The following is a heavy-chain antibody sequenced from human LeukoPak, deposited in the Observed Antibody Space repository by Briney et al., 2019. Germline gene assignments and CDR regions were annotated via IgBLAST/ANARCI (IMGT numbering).Heavy chain of an antibody. CDR1: GGSISSGGYY. CDR3: ARGSEYCSSTSCQNQNFDY. CDR2: IYYSGST. V-gene: IGHV4-61*08. J-gene: IGHJ4*02. D-gene: IGHD2-2*01. Sequence: PSETLSLTCTVSGGSISSGGYYWSWIRQHPGKGLEWIGYIYYSGSTNYNPSLKSRVTISVDTSKNQFSLKLSSVTAADTAVYYCARGSEYCSSTSCQNQNFDYWGQGTLVTVSS.